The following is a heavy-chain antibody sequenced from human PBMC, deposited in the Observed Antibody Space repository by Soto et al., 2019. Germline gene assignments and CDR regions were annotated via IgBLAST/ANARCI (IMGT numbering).Heavy chain of an antibody. CDR1: GFTFSSYG. V-gene: IGHV3-30*18. D-gene: IGHD4-17*01. CDR3: AKIALRWTNWFDT. Sequence: WGSLRLSCAASGFTFSSYGLHGVRQAPGKGMEWVTVISYDGSNKYYADSVKGRFTISIDNSKNTLYLQMNSLRAEDTAVYYCAKIALRWTNWFDTWGQGNLVTGSS. CDR2: ISYDGSNK. J-gene: IGHJ5*02.